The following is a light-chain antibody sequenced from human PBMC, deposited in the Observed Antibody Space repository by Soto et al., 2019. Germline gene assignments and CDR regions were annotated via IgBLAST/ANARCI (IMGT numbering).Light chain of an antibody. J-gene: IGLJ3*02. Sequence: QAVVTQEPSLTVSPGGTVTLTCGSSTGTLTSVHFPYWFQQKPGQAPRALIFDTSNKHSWTPARFSGSLLGGKAALTLSGAQPEDEAEYYCLLSYSGARVFGGGTKLTVL. CDR2: DTS. CDR3: LLSYSGARV. V-gene: IGLV7-46*01. CDR1: TGTLTSVHF.